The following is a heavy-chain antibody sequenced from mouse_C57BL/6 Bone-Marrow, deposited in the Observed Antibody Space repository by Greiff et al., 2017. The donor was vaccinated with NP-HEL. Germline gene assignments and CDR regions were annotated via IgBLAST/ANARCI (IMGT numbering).Heavy chain of an antibody. Sequence: EVQLVESGGGLVQPGGSLKLSCAASGFTFSDYYMYWVRQTPEKRLEWVAYISNGGGSTYYPDTVKGRFTISRDNAKNTLYLQMSRLKSEDTAMYYCARYGSSHWYFDVWGTGTTVTVSS. CDR3: ARYGSSHWYFDV. D-gene: IGHD1-1*01. V-gene: IGHV5-12*01. CDR2: ISNGGGST. CDR1: GFTFSDYY. J-gene: IGHJ1*03.